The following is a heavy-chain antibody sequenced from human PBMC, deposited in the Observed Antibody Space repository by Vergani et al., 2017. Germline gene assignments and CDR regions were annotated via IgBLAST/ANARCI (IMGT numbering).Heavy chain of an antibody. D-gene: IGHD2-2*01. CDR3: AREVRRSDIVVVPAAHRSFDY. V-gene: IGHV1-69*01. CDR1: GGTFSSYA. CDR2: IIPIFGTA. J-gene: IGHJ4*02. Sequence: VSCKASGGTFSSYAISWVRQAPGQGLEWMGGIIPIFGTANYAQKFQGRVTITADESTSTAYMELSSLRSEDTAVYYCAREVRRSDIVVVPAAHRSFDYWGQGTLVTVSS.